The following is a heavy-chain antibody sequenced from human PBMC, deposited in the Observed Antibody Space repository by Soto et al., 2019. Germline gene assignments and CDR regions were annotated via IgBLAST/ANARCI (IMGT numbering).Heavy chain of an antibody. CDR2: INAGNGNT. J-gene: IGHJ5*02. CDR3: ARDGYSSSWYWFDP. D-gene: IGHD6-13*01. V-gene: IGHV1-3*01. CDR1: GYTFTSYA. Sequence: GASVKVSCKASGYTFTSYAMHWVRQAPGQRLEWMGWINAGNGNTKYSQKFQGRVTITRDTSASTAYMELSSLRSEDTAVYYCARDGYSSSWYWFDPGAREPWSPSPQ.